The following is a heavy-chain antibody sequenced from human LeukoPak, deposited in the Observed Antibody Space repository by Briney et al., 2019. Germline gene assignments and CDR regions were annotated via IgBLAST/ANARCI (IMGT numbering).Heavy chain of an antibody. V-gene: IGHV4-34*01. J-gene: IGHJ3*02. CDR2: INHSGST. CDR1: GGSFSGYY. Sequence: SETLSLTCAVNGGSFSGYYWTWIRQPPGKGLEWIGEINHSGSTNYNPSLKSRVTISVDTSKNQFSLKLSSVTAADTAVYYCARGGECGSCDGFDMWGQGIMVTVSS. D-gene: IGHD2-15*01. CDR3: ARGGECGSCDGFDM.